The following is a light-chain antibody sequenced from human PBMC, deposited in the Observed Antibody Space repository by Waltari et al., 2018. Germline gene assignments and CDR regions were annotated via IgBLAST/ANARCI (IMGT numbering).Light chain of an antibody. CDR3: SSSTGTTWV. CDR2: DVS. CDR1: SSEVGVYNY. J-gene: IGLJ3*02. Sequence: QSALTQPASVSGSPGQSITISCSGISSEVGVYNYVSWYQQHAGKAPELMIYDVSNRPSGVSNRFSGSKSGSTASLTLSGLQAEDEADYYCSSSTGTTWVFGGGTKVSVL. V-gene: IGLV2-14*03.